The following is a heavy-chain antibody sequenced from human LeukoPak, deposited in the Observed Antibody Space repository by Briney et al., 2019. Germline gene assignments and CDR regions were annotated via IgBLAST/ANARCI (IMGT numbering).Heavy chain of an antibody. Sequence: PGGSLRLSCAASGFTFSNYGMNWVRQAPGKGLEWVSSISIISDYIYYADSVKGRFTISRDNANNSLYLQMNSLRAEDTAVYYCARDKWYGDPTNDYWGQGTLVTVSS. CDR2: ISIISDYI. CDR1: GFTFSNYG. J-gene: IGHJ4*02. D-gene: IGHD4-17*01. CDR3: ARDKWYGDPTNDY. V-gene: IGHV3-21*01.